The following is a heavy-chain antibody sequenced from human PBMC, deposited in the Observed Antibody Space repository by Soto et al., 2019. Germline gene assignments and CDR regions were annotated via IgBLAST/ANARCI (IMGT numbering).Heavy chain of an antibody. V-gene: IGHV4-34*01. J-gene: IGHJ6*02. Sequence: PSETLSLTCAVSGGSFSGYYWSWIRQPPGKGLEWIGEINHSGSTNYNPSLKSRVTISVDTSKNQFSLKLSSVTAADTAVYYCAGSVAGPFDYGMDVWGQGTTVTVSS. CDR1: GGSFSGYY. CDR2: INHSGST. D-gene: IGHD6-19*01. CDR3: AGSVAGPFDYGMDV.